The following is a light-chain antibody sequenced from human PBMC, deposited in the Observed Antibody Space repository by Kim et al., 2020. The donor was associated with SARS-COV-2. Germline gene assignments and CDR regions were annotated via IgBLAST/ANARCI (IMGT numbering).Light chain of an antibody. CDR1: SSNIGSYNL. CDR2: DVS. Sequence: QSALTQPASVSGSPGQSITISCTGSSSNIGSYNLVSWYQQHPGKAPKLMIYDVSNRPSGVSDRFSGSKSGNTASLTVSGPQAEDEADYYCSSYANGPTYSVFGGGTQLTVL. V-gene: IGLV2-23*02. J-gene: IGLJ3*02. CDR3: SSYANGPTYSV.